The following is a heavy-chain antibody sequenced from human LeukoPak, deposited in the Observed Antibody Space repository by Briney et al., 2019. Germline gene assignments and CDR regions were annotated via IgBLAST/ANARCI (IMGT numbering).Heavy chain of an antibody. CDR2: ISSSSSYI. CDR1: GFTFSSYS. CDR3: ARDLDCSGGSCNEYAFDI. J-gene: IGHJ3*02. Sequence: GGSLRLSCAASGFTFSSYSMNWVRQAPGKGLEWVSSISSSSSYIYYADSVKGRFTISRDNAKNSLYLQMNSLRAEDTAVYYCARDLDCSGGSCNEYAFDIWGQGTMVTVSS. D-gene: IGHD2-15*01. V-gene: IGHV3-21*01.